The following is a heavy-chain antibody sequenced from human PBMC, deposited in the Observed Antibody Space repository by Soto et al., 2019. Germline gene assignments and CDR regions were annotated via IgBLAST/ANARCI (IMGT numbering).Heavy chain of an antibody. CDR3: ARYEGGWFGELSTHYYYYYMDV. D-gene: IGHD3-10*01. J-gene: IGHJ6*03. CDR2: IYYSGST. V-gene: IGHV4-59*01. CDR1: GGSISSYY. Sequence: SETLSLTCTVSGGSISSYYWSWIRQPPGKGLEWIGYIYYSGSTNYNPSLKSRVTISVDTSKNQFSLKLSSVTAADTAVYYCARYEGGWFGELSTHYYYYYMDVWGKGTTVTVSS.